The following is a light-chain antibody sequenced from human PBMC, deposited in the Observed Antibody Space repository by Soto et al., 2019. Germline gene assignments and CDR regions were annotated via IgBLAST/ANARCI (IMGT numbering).Light chain of an antibody. V-gene: IGKV3-15*01. J-gene: IGKJ4*01. CDR2: GAS. CDR3: QHYHHSPVT. Sequence: EIVMTQSPATLSVSPGERVTLSCRASQSVTSNLAWYQYTPGQSPRLLISGASPGATVLPSRYSDTGFGTDFTLTITRLKSDEAAVYYYQHYHHSPVTFGGGTKVEI. CDR1: QSVTSN.